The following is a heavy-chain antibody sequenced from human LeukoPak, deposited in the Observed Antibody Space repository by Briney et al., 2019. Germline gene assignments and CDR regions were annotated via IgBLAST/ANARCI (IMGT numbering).Heavy chain of an antibody. D-gene: IGHD3-10*01. CDR2: ISERGGST. Sequence: QTGGSLRLSCVVSGFSLSNYAMSWVRQAPGKGLEWVSYISERGGSTTYADSVKGRFTISRDNSLNTVYLQMNSLRAEDTAVYFCAKRGVVIRGILVIGYHTEAYHYDYWGLGTVVTVSS. J-gene: IGHJ4*02. CDR3: AKRGVVIRGILVIGYHTEAYHYDY. CDR1: GFSLSNYA. V-gene: IGHV3-23*01.